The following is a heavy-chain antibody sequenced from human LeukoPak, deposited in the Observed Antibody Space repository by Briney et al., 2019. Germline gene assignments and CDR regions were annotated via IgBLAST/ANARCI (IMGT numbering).Heavy chain of an antibody. J-gene: IGHJ4*02. D-gene: IGHD2-15*01. CDR2: IIPILGIA. CDR1: GGTFSSYA. Sequence: ASVKVSCKASGGTFSSYAISWVRRAPGQGLEWMGRIIPILGIANYAQKFQGRVTITADKSTSTAYMELSSLRSEDTAVYYCAREVCSGGSCYRPFDYWGQGTLVTVSS. V-gene: IGHV1-69*04. CDR3: AREVCSGGSCYRPFDY.